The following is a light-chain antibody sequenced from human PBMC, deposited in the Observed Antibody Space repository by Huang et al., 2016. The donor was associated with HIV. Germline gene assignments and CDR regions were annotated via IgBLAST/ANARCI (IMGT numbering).Light chain of an antibody. Sequence: DIQMTQSPSSLSASVGDRVTITCQASQDISNYLNWYQQKPGKAPKRLIYDAANLETGGPSRFSGSGSGTDFTLTISSLQPEDIGTYYCQQYDNVPYTFGQGTKLETK. V-gene: IGKV1-33*01. CDR1: QDISNY. CDR3: QQYDNVPYT. J-gene: IGKJ2*01. CDR2: DAA.